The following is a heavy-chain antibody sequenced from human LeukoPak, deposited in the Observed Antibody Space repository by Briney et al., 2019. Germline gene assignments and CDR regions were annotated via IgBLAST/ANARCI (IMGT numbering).Heavy chain of an antibody. D-gene: IGHD3/OR15-3a*01. Sequence: ASVKASCKASGYTFTSYDINWVRQATGQGLEWMGWMNPNSGNIGYAQKFQGRVTMTKNTSITTAYMELSSLGSEDTAVYYCARALSWTTESYYYMDVWGKGTTVTVSS. J-gene: IGHJ6*03. CDR1: GYTFTSYD. CDR3: ARALSWTTESYYYMDV. V-gene: IGHV1-8*01. CDR2: MNPNSGNI.